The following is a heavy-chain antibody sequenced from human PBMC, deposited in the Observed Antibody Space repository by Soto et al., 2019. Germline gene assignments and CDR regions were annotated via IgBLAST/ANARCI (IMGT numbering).Heavy chain of an antibody. CDR3: AKGKPQLESGAFDI. V-gene: IGHV3-23*01. Sequence: GGSLRLSCAASGFTFSSYAMSWVRQAPGKGLECVSAISGSGGNTYYADSVKGRFTISRENSKNTLYMQMNSQRAEDTDVYYCAKGKPQLESGAFDIWGPGTLVTVSS. J-gene: IGHJ3*02. D-gene: IGHD1-1*01. CDR1: GFTFSSYA. CDR2: ISGSGGNT.